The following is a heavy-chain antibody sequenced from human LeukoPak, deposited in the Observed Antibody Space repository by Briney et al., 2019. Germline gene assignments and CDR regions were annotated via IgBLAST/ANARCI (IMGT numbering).Heavy chain of an antibody. CDR1: GGSISSYY. D-gene: IGHD6-19*01. V-gene: IGHV4-59*08. CDR3: ARGSSSGWYPFPFDY. CDR2: IYYSGST. J-gene: IGHJ4*02. Sequence: SETLSLTCTVSGGSISSYYWSWIRQPPGKGLEWIGYIYYSGSTNYNPSLKSRVTISVDTSKNQFSLKLSSVTAADTAVYYCARGSSSGWYPFPFDYWGQGTLVTVSS.